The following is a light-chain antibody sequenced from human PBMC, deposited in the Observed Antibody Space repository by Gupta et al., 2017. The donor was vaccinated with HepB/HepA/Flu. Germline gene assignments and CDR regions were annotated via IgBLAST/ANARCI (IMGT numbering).Light chain of an antibody. V-gene: IGKV1-9*01. Sequence: DIQLTQSPSFLSASVGDRLTITCRASQGISTYLAWYQQKPGKAPKVLIYGASTLQSGVPSRFSGSGSGTEFTLTLSSLQPEDFETYYCQQVKGSFGQGTKLEIK. CDR1: QGISTY. J-gene: IGKJ2*04. CDR2: GAS. CDR3: QQVKGS.